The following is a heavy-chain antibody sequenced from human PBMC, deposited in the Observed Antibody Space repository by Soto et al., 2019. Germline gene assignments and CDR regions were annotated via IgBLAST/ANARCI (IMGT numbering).Heavy chain of an antibody. CDR2: IWYDGSNK. CDR3: ARVDDRSGLQFDY. CDR1: GFTFSSYG. D-gene: IGHD3-22*01. Sequence: QVQLVESGGGVVQPGRSLRLSCAASGFTFSSYGMHWVRQAPGKGLEWVAVIWYDGSNKYYADSVKGRFTISRDNSKNTMYLQVNSLRAEDTAVYYCARVDDRSGLQFDYWGQGTLVTVSS. J-gene: IGHJ4*02. V-gene: IGHV3-33*01.